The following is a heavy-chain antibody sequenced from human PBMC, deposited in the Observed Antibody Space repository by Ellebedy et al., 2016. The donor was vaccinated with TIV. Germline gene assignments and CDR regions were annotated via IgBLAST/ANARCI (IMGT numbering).Heavy chain of an antibody. Sequence: ASVKVSCXASGYTFTTYAMHWVRQAPGQRLEWMGWINADNDNTKYSQKFQGRVTITRDTSAATGYVELSSLRSEDTAVYYCARAGHGDYYDYWGQGTPVTVSS. CDR2: INADNDNT. CDR1: GYTFTTYA. D-gene: IGHD4-17*01. V-gene: IGHV1-3*01. CDR3: ARAGHGDYYDY. J-gene: IGHJ4*02.